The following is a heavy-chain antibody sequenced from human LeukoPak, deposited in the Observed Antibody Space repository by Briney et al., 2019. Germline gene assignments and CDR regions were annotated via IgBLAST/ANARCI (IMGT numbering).Heavy chain of an antibody. J-gene: IGHJ4*02. CDR3: ADSNYWYPVDY. Sequence: GGSLRLSCAASGFTFSNYGMRWVRQAPGKGLEWVSSITSSGDTTYYTDSVRGRFAISRDNSKNTLYLQMHSLRAEDTALYYCADSNYWYPVDYWGQGTLVTVSS. D-gene: IGHD4-11*01. V-gene: IGHV3-23*01. CDR1: GFTFSNYG. CDR2: ITSSGDTT.